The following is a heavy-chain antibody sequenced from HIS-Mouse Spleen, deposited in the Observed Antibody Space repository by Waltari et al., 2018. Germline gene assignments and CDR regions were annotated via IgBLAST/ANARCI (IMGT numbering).Heavy chain of an antibody. CDR1: GGSISSSSYY. Sequence: QLQLHESGPGLVKPSETLSPTCTVSGGSISSSSYYWGWIRQPPGKGLEWIGSIYYSGSTYYNPSLKSRVTISVDTSKNQFSLKLSSVTAADTAVYYCARGRRYYGSGSYGSFDYWGQGTLVTVSS. D-gene: IGHD3-10*01. J-gene: IGHJ4*02. V-gene: IGHV4-39*07. CDR3: ARGRRYYGSGSYGSFDY. CDR2: IYYSGST.